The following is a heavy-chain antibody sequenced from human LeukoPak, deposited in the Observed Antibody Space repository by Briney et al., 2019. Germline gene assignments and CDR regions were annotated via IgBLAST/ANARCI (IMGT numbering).Heavy chain of an antibody. CDR3: ARKSRGSFFSGWFDP. V-gene: IGHV4-39*07. J-gene: IGHJ5*02. CDR2: IYYGGTT. CDR1: GGSISASGHF. Sequence: SETLSLTCTVSGGSISASGHFWGWIRQPPGKGLEWIGSIYYGGTTYYNPSLKSRVTISVDTSKNHFSLKLSSVTAADTAVYYCARKSRGSFFSGWFDPWGQGTLVTVSS. D-gene: IGHD1-26*01.